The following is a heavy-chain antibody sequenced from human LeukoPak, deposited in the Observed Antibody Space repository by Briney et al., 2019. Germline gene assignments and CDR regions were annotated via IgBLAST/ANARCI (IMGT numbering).Heavy chain of an antibody. Sequence: GASVKVSCKASGYTFTSYGISWVRQAPGQGLEWMGWINPNSGGTNYAQKFQGRVTMTRDMSTNTVYMELSSLRSEDTAVYYCARERGGEMATNDPDFDYWGQGTLVTVSS. CDR1: GYTFTSYG. CDR3: ARERGGEMATNDPDFDY. V-gene: IGHV1-18*01. D-gene: IGHD5-24*01. CDR2: INPNSGGT. J-gene: IGHJ4*02.